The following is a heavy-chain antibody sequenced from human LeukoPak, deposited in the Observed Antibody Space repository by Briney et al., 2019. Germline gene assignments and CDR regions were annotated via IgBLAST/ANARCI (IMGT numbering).Heavy chain of an antibody. J-gene: IGHJ6*02. V-gene: IGHV1-8*01. Sequence: ASVKVSCKASGYTFTSYDINWVRQATGQGLEWMGWMNPNSGNTGYAQKFQGRVTMTRNTSISTAYMELSSLRSEDTAVYYCARRPGRITIFGVVIPSGMDVWGQGTTVIVSS. CDR2: MNPNSGNT. CDR3: ARRPGRITIFGVVIPSGMDV. D-gene: IGHD3-3*01. CDR1: GYTFTSYD.